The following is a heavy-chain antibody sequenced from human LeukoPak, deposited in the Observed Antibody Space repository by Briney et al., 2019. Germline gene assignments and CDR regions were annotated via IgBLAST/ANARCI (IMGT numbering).Heavy chain of an antibody. V-gene: IGHV3-23*01. CDR2: ISGSGGST. CDR3: AKFPDVFSGDYPDY. Sequence: GGSLGLSCAASGFTFSSYAMSWVRQAPGKGLEWVSAISGSGGSTYYADSVKGRFTISRDNSKNTLYLQMNSLRAEDTAVYYCAKFPDVFSGDYPDYWGQGTLVTVSS. J-gene: IGHJ4*02. D-gene: IGHD2-21*01. CDR1: GFTFSSYA.